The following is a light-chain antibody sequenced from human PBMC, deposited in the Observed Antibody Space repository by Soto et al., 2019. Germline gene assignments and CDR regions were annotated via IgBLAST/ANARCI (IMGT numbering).Light chain of an antibody. Sequence: QSVLTQPPSASGSPGQSVAISCTGTSSDVGGYNSVSWYHQHPSKAPKLLIYDVNKRPSGVPDRFYGSKSGNTASLTVSGLQAEDEDDYYCRSYGGSDNYVFGTGTKLTVL. CDR2: DVN. J-gene: IGLJ1*01. CDR3: RSYGGSDNYV. CDR1: SSDVGGYNS. V-gene: IGLV2-8*01.